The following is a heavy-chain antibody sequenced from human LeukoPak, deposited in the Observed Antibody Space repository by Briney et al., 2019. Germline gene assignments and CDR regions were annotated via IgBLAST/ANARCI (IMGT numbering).Heavy chain of an antibody. J-gene: IGHJ3*02. D-gene: IGHD3-22*01. CDR1: GGSISSYY. V-gene: IGHV4-4*07. CDR3: ARDKYYYDSSGYGFDI. Sequence: PSETLSLTCTVSGGSISSYYWSWIRQPAGKGLEWIGRIYTSGSTNYNPSLKSRVTMSVDTSKNQFSLKLSSVTAAGTAVYYCARDKYYYDSSGYGFDIWGQGTMVTVSS. CDR2: IYTSGST.